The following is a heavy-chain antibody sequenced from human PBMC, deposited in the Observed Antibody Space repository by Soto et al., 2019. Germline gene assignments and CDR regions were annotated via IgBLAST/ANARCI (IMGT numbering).Heavy chain of an antibody. CDR2: ISAYNGNP. J-gene: IGHJ4*02. V-gene: IGHV1-18*01. CDR3: ARDLTPGVVDH. Sequence: QVQVVQSGAEEKKPGASVKVSCKASGYTFTSYGISWVRQAPGQGLEWMGWISAYNGNPKYAQKLQGRVTMTTDTSTSTAYMELRSLRSDDTPVYYCARDLTPGVVDHWGQGALVTVSS. CDR1: GYTFTSYG. D-gene: IGHD3-22*01.